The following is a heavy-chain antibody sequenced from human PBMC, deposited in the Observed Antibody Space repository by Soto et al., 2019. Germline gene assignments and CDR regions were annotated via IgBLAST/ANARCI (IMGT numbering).Heavy chain of an antibody. J-gene: IGHJ4*02. CDR2: IFYNGST. Sequence: SETLSLTCTVSGGSISSYYWSWIRQPPGKGLEWIGYIFYNGSTNYNPSLKSRVTISVDTSKDQFSLKLSSVTAADTAVYYCARVRVAAAFDYWGQGTLVTSPQ. CDR1: GGSISSYY. D-gene: IGHD6-13*01. CDR3: ARVRVAAAFDY. V-gene: IGHV4-59*01.